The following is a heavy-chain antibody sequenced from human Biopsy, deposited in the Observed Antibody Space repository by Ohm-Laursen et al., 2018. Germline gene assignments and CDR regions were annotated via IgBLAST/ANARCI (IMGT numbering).Heavy chain of an antibody. D-gene: IGHD2-15*01. J-gene: IGHJ4*02. CDR3: GNEVHGRDY. CDR1: GKTFSDYY. V-gene: IGHV4-34*08. CDR2: INQSGRT. Sequence: PSQTLSLTCEVYGKTFSDYYWSWIRQPPGKGLEWIGQINQSGRTNYNPSLKSRVNISADKSNNQFSLKLTSVTSADMAVYFCGNEVHGRDYWGLGALVTVSS.